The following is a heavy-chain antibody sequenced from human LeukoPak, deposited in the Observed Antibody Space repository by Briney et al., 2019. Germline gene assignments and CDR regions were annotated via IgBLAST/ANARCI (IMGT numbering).Heavy chain of an antibody. J-gene: IGHJ4*02. D-gene: IGHD1/OR15-1a*01. Sequence: GASVKVSCKASGGTFSSYAISWVRQAPGQGLEWMGRIIPILGIANYAQKFQGRVTITADKSTSTAYMELSSLRSEDTAVYYCARASVGTSEGSDYWGQGTLVTVSS. CDR1: GGTFSSYA. CDR3: ARASVGTSEGSDY. V-gene: IGHV1-69*04. CDR2: IIPILGIA.